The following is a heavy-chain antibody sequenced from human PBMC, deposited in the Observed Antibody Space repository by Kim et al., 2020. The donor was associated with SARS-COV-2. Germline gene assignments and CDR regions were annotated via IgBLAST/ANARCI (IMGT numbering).Heavy chain of an antibody. V-gene: IGHV1-69*13. CDR1: GGTFSSYA. CDR3: ARVPLRDIVPWWYFDL. CDR2: IIPIFGTA. J-gene: IGHJ2*01. D-gene: IGHD2-15*01. Sequence: SVKVSCKASGGTFSSYAISWVRQAPGQGLEWMGGIIPIFGTANYAQKFQGRVTITADESTSTAYMELSSLRSEDTAVYYCARVPLRDIVPWWYFDLWGRGTLVTVSS.